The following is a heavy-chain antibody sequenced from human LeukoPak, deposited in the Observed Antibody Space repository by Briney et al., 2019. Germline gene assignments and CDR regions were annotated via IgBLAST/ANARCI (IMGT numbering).Heavy chain of an antibody. V-gene: IGHV1-46*01. Sequence: ASVNVSCKASGYTFTNNYLHWVRQAPGQGLEWMGMIYPRDGSTSYAQKFQGRVTMTRDTSTSTVYMELSSLRSEDTAVYYCARSGPSSSGWYVGYYYYYGMDVWGQGTTVTVSS. CDR1: GYTFTNNY. CDR2: IYPRDGST. CDR3: ARSGPSSSGWYVGYYYYYGMDV. J-gene: IGHJ6*02. D-gene: IGHD6-19*01.